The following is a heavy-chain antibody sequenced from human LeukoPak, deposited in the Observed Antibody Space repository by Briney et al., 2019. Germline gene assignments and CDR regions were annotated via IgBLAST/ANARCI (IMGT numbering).Heavy chain of an antibody. V-gene: IGHV3-33*01. J-gene: IGHJ3*02. CDR2: IWYDGSNK. CDR1: GFTFSSYG. CDR3: ARDVPAYYYDSSGYTDAFDI. D-gene: IGHD3-22*01. Sequence: PGRSLILSCAASGFTFSSYGMHWVRQAPGKGLEWVAVIWYDGSNKYYADSVKGRFTISRDNSKNTLYLQMNSLRAEDTAVYYCARDVPAYYYDSSGYTDAFDIWGQGTMVTVSS.